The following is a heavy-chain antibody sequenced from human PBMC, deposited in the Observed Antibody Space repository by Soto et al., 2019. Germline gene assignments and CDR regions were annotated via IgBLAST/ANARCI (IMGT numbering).Heavy chain of an antibody. CDR1: GFTFSSYG. D-gene: IGHD5-12*01. J-gene: IGHJ4*02. CDR2: ISYDGSNK. Sequence: QVQLVESGGGVVQPGRSLRLSCAASGFTFSSYGMHWVRQAPGKGLEWVAVISYDGSNKYYADSVKGRFTISRDNSKNTLYLQMNSLRAEDTAVYYCAKAPQGYLTYFDYWGKGTMVTVSS. V-gene: IGHV3-30*18. CDR3: AKAPQGYLTYFDY.